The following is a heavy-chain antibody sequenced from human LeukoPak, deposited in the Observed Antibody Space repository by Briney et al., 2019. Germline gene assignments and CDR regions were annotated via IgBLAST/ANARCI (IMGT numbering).Heavy chain of an antibody. D-gene: IGHD6-19*01. CDR1: GFTFSDYY. V-gene: IGHV3-11*01. J-gene: IGHJ6*03. Sequence: PGGSLRLSCAASGFTFSDYYMSWIRQAPGKGLEWVSYISSSGSTIYYADSVKGRFTISRDNAKNSLYLQMNSLRAEDTAVYYCARVGMSSSGPNYYYYMDVWGKGTTVTVSS. CDR3: ARVGMSSSGPNYYYYMDV. CDR2: ISSSGSTI.